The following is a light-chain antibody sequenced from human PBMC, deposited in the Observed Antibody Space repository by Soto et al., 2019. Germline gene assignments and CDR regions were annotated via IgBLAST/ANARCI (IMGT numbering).Light chain of an antibody. V-gene: IGKV3-11*01. CDR2: DAS. Sequence: EIVLTQSPATLSLSPGDRATLSCRASQSVSSFLAWYQQKPGQAPRLLIHDASNRATGIPARFSGSGSGTDFTLTISSLEPEDFAIYYCQQRSDWPPFPFGPGTKVDIK. J-gene: IGKJ3*01. CDR3: QQRSDWPPFP. CDR1: QSVSSF.